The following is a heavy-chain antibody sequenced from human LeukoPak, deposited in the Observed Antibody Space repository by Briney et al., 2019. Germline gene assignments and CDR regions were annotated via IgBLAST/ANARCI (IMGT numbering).Heavy chain of an antibody. J-gene: IGHJ3*02. CDR2: INPSGGST. CDR3: ARDRRWAMVRGVHAFDI. V-gene: IGHV1-46*01. Sequence: ASVKVSCKASGYTFTSYYMHWVRQAPGQGLEWMGIINPSGGSTSYAQKFQGRVTMTRDTSTSTVYMELSSLRSEDTAVYYCARDRRWAMVRGVHAFDIWGQGTMVTVSS. CDR1: GYTFTSYY. D-gene: IGHD3-10*01.